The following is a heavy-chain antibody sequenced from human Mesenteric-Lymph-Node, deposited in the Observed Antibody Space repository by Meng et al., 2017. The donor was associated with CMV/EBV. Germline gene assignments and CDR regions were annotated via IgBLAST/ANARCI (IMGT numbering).Heavy chain of an antibody. V-gene: IGHV1-8*03. D-gene: IGHD1-26*01. CDR3: ARGSVNLDLAGTTYSEDFDY. CDR2: MNPNSGNT. J-gene: IGHJ4*02. Sequence: ASVKVSCKASGYTFTSYDINWVRQATGQGLEWMGWMNPNSGNTGYAQKFQGRVTITRNTSISTAYMELSSLRSEDTAVYYCARGSVNLDLAGTTYSEDFDYWGQGTLVTVSS. CDR1: GYTFTSYD.